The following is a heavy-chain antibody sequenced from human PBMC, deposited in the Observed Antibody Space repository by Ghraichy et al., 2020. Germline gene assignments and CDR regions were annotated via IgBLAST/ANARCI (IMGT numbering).Heavy chain of an antibody. J-gene: IGHJ3*01. CDR3: ARGRLGADRSTFNL. D-gene: IGHD1-26*01. V-gene: IGHV3-74*01. CDR2: LNTYGSNM. Sequence: GGSLRLSCAASGFTFSSYWMHWVRQGPGIGLVWVSRLNTYGSNMHYADSVEGRFTISRDNAQNTVYLQMNSLRAEDTAVYFCARGRLGADRSTFNLWGQGTMVTVSS. CDR1: GFTFSSYW.